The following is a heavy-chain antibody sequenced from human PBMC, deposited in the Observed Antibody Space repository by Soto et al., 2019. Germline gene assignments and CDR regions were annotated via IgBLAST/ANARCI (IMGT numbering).Heavy chain of an antibody. CDR1: GYTFTGYY. D-gene: IGHD3-22*01. J-gene: IGHJ3*02. CDR3: ARVWVYDSSGYWAPNDAFDI. V-gene: IGHV1-2*02. Sequence: ASVKVSCKASGYTFTGYYMHWVRQAPGQGHAWMGWINPNSGGTNYAQKFQGSVTMTRDTSISTAYMELSRLRSDDTAVYYCARVWVYDSSGYWAPNDAFDIWGQGTMVTVSS. CDR2: INPNSGGT.